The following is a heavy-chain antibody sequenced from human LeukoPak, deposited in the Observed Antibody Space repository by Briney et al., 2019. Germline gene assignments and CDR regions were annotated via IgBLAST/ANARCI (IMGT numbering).Heavy chain of an antibody. J-gene: IGHJ3*02. Sequence: PSETLSLTCTVSGYSISSGYYWGWIRQPPGKGLEWIGSIYRSGSTYYNPSLKSRVTISVDTSKNQFSLKLSSVTAADTAVYYCARDKSIAAPEAGAFDIWGQGTMVTVSS. V-gene: IGHV4-38-2*02. CDR1: GYSISSGYY. CDR2: IYRSGST. CDR3: ARDKSIAAPEAGAFDI. D-gene: IGHD6-6*01.